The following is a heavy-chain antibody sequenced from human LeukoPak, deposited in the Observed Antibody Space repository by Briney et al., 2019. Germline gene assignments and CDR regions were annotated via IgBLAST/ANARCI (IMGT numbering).Heavy chain of an antibody. D-gene: IGHD1-26*01. Sequence: PGGSLRLSCAASGFTFSSYAMSWVRQAPGKGLEWVSSISSSSSYIYYADSVKGRFTISRDNAKNSLYLQMNSLRAEDTAVYYCASIPMGAGDSEDYWGQGTLVTVSS. V-gene: IGHV3-21*01. J-gene: IGHJ4*02. CDR2: ISSSSSYI. CDR3: ASIPMGAGDSEDY. CDR1: GFTFSSYA.